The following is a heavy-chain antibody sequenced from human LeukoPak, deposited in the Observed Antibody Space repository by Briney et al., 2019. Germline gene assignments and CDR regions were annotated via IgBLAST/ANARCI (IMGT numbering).Heavy chain of an antibody. CDR3: ARRTVVNCSGGSCYQGLDY. CDR1: GGSISSNY. V-gene: IGHV4-59*01. CDR2: IYYSGST. J-gene: IGHJ4*02. D-gene: IGHD2-15*01. Sequence: PSETLSLTCTVSGGSISSNYWSWIRQPPGRGLEWIGYIYYSGSTNYNPSLKSRVTISADTFKNQFSLKVSSVTAADTGVYYCARRTVVNCSGGSCYQGLDYWGQGTLVTVSS.